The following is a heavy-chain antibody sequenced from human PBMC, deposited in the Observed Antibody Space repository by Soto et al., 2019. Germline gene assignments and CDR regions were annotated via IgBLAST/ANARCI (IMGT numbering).Heavy chain of an antibody. CDR1: GFTFSSYA. CDR2: MSGAGRSS. D-gene: IGHD3-3*01. Sequence: DVQLLESGGDLVQPGGSLRLSCAASGFTFSSYAMSWVRQAPGKGLEWVSSMSGAGRSSYDADSVKGRFTISRDNSKNTLSLQMHNLKAEDTALYYCAKGPIFGVENIYDYWGQGTLGTVSS. V-gene: IGHV3-23*01. CDR3: AKGPIFGVENIYDY. J-gene: IGHJ4*02.